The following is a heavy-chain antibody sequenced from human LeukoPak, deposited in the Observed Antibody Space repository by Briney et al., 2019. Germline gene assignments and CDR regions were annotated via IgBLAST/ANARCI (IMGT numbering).Heavy chain of an antibody. Sequence: GGPLRLSCAASGFTFSSYAMHWVRQAPGKGLEWVAVISYDGSNKYYADSVKGRFTISRDNSKNTLYLQMNSLRAEDTAVYYCAREGIVGATVPYYFDYWGQGTLVTVSS. D-gene: IGHD1-26*01. CDR2: ISYDGSNK. J-gene: IGHJ4*02. CDR1: GFTFSSYA. CDR3: AREGIVGATVPYYFDY. V-gene: IGHV3-30*04.